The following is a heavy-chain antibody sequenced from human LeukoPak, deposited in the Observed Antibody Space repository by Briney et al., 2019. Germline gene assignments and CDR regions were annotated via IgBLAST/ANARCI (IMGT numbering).Heavy chain of an antibody. V-gene: IGHV3-74*01. CDR2: INSDGSST. CDR1: GFTFSSYW. J-gene: IGHJ4*02. CDR3: TRRTGKYRAVARFDY. D-gene: IGHD6-19*01. Sequence: GGSLRLSCAASGFTFSSYWMHWVRQAPGKGLVWVSRINSDGSSTSYADSVKGRFTISRDNAKNTLYLQMNSLRAEDTAVYYCTRRTGKYRAVARFDYWGQGTLVTVSS.